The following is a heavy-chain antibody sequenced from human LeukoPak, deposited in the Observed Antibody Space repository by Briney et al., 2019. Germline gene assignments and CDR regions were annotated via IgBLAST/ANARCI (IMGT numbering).Heavy chain of an antibody. CDR2: IIPIFGTA. V-gene: IGHV1-69*01. CDR1: GGTFSSYA. CDR3: ARDLWDIVVSPDY. D-gene: IGHD2-15*01. Sequence: SVKVSCKASGGTFSSYAISWVREAPGQELEWMGGIIPIFGTANYAQKFQGRVTITADESTSTAYMELSSLRSEDTAVYYCARDLWDIVVSPDYWGQGTLVTVSS. J-gene: IGHJ4*02.